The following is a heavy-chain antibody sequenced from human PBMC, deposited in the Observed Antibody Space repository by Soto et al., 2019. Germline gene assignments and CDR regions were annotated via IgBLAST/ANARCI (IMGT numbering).Heavy chain of an antibody. D-gene: IGHD5-18*01. J-gene: IGHJ6*02. Sequence: QVQLVQSGAEVKKPGSSVKVSCKASGDTFSSYAISWVRQAPGQGLEWIGGIIPIFGTANYAQKFQRRVTITGFESTSTAHMELSSLSSEDTAVYYCATKGLPSYYFHGMDVWGQVTTVTVTS. CDR3: ATKGLPSYYFHGMDV. CDR2: IIPIFGTA. CDR1: GDTFSSYA. V-gene: IGHV1-69*12.